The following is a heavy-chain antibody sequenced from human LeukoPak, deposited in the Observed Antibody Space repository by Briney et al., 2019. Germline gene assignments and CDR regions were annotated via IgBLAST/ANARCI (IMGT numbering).Heavy chain of an antibody. D-gene: IGHD3-3*01. CDR1: GFTFSSYA. J-gene: IGHJ5*02. CDR2: ISGSGGST. CDR3: AKDSSEVVIILNWFDP. V-gene: IGHV3-23*01. Sequence: AGGSLRLSCAASGFTFSSYAMSWVRQAPGKGLEWVSAISGSGGSTYYADSVKGRFTISRDNSKNTLYLQMNSLRAEDTAVYYCAKDSSEVVIILNWFDPWGQGTLVTVSS.